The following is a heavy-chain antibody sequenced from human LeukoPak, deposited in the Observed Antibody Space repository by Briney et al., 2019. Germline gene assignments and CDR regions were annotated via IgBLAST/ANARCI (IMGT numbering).Heavy chain of an antibody. J-gene: IGHJ5*02. CDR1: EFTFSSYE. V-gene: IGHV3-48*03. CDR2: ISSSGSTI. D-gene: IGHD3-10*01. CDR3: ARGVIGYNWFDP. Sequence: AGGSLRLSCAASEFTFSSYEMNWVRQAPGKGLEWVSYISSSGSTIYYADSVKGRFTISRDNAKNSLYLQMNSLRAEDTAVYYCARGVIGYNWFDPWGQGTLVTVSS.